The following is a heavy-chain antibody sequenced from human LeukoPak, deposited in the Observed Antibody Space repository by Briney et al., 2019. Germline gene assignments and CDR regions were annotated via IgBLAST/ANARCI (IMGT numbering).Heavy chain of an antibody. V-gene: IGHV3-11*01. J-gene: IGHJ3*02. D-gene: IGHD4-23*01. CDR2: ISNTGHTK. CDR1: RLTFSDYY. CDR3: AKTDYGGNLGFDI. Sequence: GWSLTHSCPACRLTFSDYYMSWLRQARGRGLAWVSYISNTGHTKYYADSVKGRLTISRDNAKKSLYLQMNTLRVGDTAVYYCAKTDYGGNLGFDIWGQGTMVTVSS.